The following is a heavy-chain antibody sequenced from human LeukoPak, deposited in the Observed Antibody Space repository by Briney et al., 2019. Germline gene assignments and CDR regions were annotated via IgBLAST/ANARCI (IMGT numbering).Heavy chain of an antibody. CDR3: ARPNGDFYNWFDT. V-gene: IGHV1-2*02. CDR1: GYTFTGYY. J-gene: IGHJ5*02. D-gene: IGHD2-21*02. CDR2: INPNSGDT. Sequence: ASVMVSCKASGYTFTGYYIHWVRQAPGQGPEYMGWINPNSGDTNYAQKFQDRVTLTRDTSISTAYMELSNLRSDHTAMYCCARPNGDFYNWFDTWGQGTLVTVSS.